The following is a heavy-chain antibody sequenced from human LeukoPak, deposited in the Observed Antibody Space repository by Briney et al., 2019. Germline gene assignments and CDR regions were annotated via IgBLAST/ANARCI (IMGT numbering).Heavy chain of an antibody. CDR3: AILPTRAAAGRDY. CDR2: VYTSGNT. J-gene: IGHJ4*02. D-gene: IGHD6-13*01. Sequence: SETPSLTCTVSGGSISSYYWSWIRQPAGKGLEWIGRVYTSGNTNYNPSLKSRVTISVDTSKNQFSLKLSPVTAADTAVYYCAILPTRAAAGRDYWGQGTLVTVSS. V-gene: IGHV4-4*07. CDR1: GGSISSYY.